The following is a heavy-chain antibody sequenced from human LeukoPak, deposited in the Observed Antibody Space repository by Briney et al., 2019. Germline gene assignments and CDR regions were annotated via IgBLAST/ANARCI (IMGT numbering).Heavy chain of an antibody. D-gene: IGHD3-10*01. CDR3: ARGNYYGSGSYDY. Sequence: GGSLRLSCAASGFTVSSNYMSWVRQAPGKGLEWVSVIYSGGSTYYADSVKGRFTISRDNSKNTLYLQTNSLRAEDTAVYYCARGNYYGSGSYDYWGQGTLVTVSS. CDR2: IYSGGST. J-gene: IGHJ4*02. V-gene: IGHV3-53*01. CDR1: GFTVSSNY.